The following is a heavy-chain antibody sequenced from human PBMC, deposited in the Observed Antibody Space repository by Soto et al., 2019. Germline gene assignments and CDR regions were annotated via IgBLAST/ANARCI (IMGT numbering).Heavy chain of an antibody. Sequence: AAPVNVSCKASGGTYSSYAISRVRQAPRQGLEWMGGIIPIFGTANYAQKFQGRVTITADESTSTAYMELSSLRSEDTAVYYCASPQDGGNSFSSFGNWGQGTLVTVSS. D-gene: IGHD2-15*01. CDR1: GGTYSSYA. CDR3: ASPQDGGNSFSSFGN. J-gene: IGHJ4*02. V-gene: IGHV1-69*13. CDR2: IIPIFGTA.